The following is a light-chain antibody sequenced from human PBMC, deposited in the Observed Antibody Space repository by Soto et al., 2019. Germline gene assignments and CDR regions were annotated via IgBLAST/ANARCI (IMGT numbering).Light chain of an antibody. CDR3: QQLNSYLLT. J-gene: IGKJ4*01. CDR2: AAS. CDR1: QGISSY. Sequence: IQLTQSPSSLSASEGDRVTITCRASQGISSYLAWYQQKPGKAPKLLIYAASTLQSGVPSRFSGSGSGTDFTLTISSLQPEYFATYYCQQLNSYLLTFGGGTKVEIK. V-gene: IGKV1-9*01.